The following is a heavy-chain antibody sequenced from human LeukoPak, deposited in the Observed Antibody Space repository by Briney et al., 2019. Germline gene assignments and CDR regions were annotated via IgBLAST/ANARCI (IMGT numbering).Heavy chain of an antibody. CDR1: GYTFNNYG. D-gene: IGHD3-10*01. CDR3: ARDFGGFGYYFVY. Sequence: ASVKVSCKASGYTFNNYGVSWVRQAPGQGLEWVGWISAYNGKTNHAQEFQGRVTLTIDTSTSTAYMELRSLRSDDTAIYYCARDFGGFGYYFVYGGQGTLVTVSS. J-gene: IGHJ4*02. CDR2: ISAYNGKT. V-gene: IGHV1-18*01.